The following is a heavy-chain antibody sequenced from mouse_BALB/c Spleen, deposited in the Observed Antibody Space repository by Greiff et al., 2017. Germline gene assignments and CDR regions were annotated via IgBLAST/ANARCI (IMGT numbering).Heavy chain of an antibody. V-gene: IGHV1-20*02. CDR1: GYSFTGYF. CDR2: INPYNGDT. J-gene: IGHJ4*01. D-gene: IGHD2-4*01. Sequence: VQLQQSGPELVKPGASVKISCKASGYSFTGYFMNWVMQSHGKSLEWIGRINPYNGDTFYNQKFKGKATLTVDKSSSTAHMELRSLASEDSAVYDCARDDYDLYYAMDYWGQGTSVTVSS. CDR3: ARDDYDLYYAMDY.